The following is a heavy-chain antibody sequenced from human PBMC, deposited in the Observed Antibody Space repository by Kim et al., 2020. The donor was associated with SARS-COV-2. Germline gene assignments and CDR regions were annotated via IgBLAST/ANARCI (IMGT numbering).Heavy chain of an antibody. CDR2: ISGSGDTT. V-gene: IGHV3-23*01. Sequence: GGSLRLSCAASGFMFSTYAMSWVRRAPGKGLEWVSRISGSGDTTYYADYLKGRFTISRDNPKNTLYLQMSSLRAEDTAEYFCAKDWIPGTLDWYFDLWGRGTVVTVSS. CDR1: GFMFSTYA. D-gene: IGHD5-18*01. J-gene: IGHJ2*01. CDR3: AKDWIPGTLDWYFDL.